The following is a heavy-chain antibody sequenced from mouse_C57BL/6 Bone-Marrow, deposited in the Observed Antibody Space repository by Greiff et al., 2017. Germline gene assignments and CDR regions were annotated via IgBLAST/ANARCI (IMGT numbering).Heavy chain of an antibody. J-gene: IGHJ3*01. CDR3: ARSPITTVVPWFAY. Sequence: VQLQQSGPELVRPGVSVKISCKGSGYTFTDYAMHWVKQSHAKSLEWIGVISTYYGDASYNQKFKDKATMTEDKASSTAYMELARLTSENSAVYYCARSPITTVVPWFAYWGQGTLVTVSA. V-gene: IGHV1-67*01. CDR1: GYTFTDYA. CDR2: ISTYYGDA. D-gene: IGHD1-1*01.